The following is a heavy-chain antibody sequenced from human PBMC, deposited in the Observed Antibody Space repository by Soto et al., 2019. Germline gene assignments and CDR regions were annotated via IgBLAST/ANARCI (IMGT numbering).Heavy chain of an antibody. CDR2: IYYSGAT. V-gene: IGHV4-28*01. CDR3: ARRAIQGPIDY. J-gene: IGHJ4*02. CDR1: GYSISSSNW. Sequence: LSLTCAVSGYSISSSNWWGWIRQPPGKGLEWIGYIYYSGATYYNPSLKSRVTMSVDTSKNQFSLKLTSVTAVDTAVYYCARRAIQGPIDYWGQGTLLTVSS.